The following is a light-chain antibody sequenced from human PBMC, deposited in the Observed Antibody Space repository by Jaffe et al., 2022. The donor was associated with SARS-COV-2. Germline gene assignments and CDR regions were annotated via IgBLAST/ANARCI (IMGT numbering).Light chain of an antibody. V-gene: IGLV2-14*03. CDR3: SSYTSSRTRV. Sequence: QSALTQPASVSGSPGQSITISCTGTSSDVGGYNFVSWYQQHPGKTPKLIIYDVTSRPSGVSIRFSGSKSGNTASLTISGLQPEDEADYYCSSYTSSRTRVFGGGTKLTVL. CDR2: DVT. CDR1: SSDVGGYNF. J-gene: IGLJ2*01.